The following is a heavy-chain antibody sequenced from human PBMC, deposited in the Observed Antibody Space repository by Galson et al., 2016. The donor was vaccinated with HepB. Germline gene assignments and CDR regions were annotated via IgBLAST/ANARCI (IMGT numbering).Heavy chain of an antibody. J-gene: IGHJ6*02. CDR1: GYTFTDCY. D-gene: IGHD7-27*01. CDR3: ARVSGVYYGMDV. CDR2: INPKSGGT. Sequence: SVKVSCKASGYTFTDCYIHWVRQAPGQGLEWMGWINPKSGGTNYEQRFQGRVTVSRDTSISTAYMELTRLTSDDTAVYYCARVSGVYYGMDVWGQGITVTVSS. V-gene: IGHV1-2*02.